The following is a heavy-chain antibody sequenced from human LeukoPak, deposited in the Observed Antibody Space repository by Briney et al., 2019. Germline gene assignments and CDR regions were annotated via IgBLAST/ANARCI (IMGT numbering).Heavy chain of an antibody. CDR1: GGTFSSYA. D-gene: IGHD3-9*01. CDR2: IIPILGIA. CDR3: ARETVILTGYYFNGWFDP. J-gene: IGHJ5*02. Sequence: VASVKVSCKATGGTFSSYAISWVRQAPGQGLEWMGRIIPILGIANYAQKFQGRVTITADKSTSTAYMELSSLRSGDTAVYYCARETVILTGYYFNGWFDPWGQGTLVTVSS. V-gene: IGHV1-69*04.